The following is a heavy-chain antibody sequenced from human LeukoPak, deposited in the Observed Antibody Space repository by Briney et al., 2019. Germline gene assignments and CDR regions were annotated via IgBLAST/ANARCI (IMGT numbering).Heavy chain of an antibody. V-gene: IGHV1-69*04. CDR2: IIPIFGIA. D-gene: IGHD2-21*02. Sequence: VKVSCKASGGTFSSYAISWVRQAPGQGLEWMGRIIPIFGIANYAQKFQGRVTITADKSTSTAYMELRSLRSDDTAVYYCARDRDCGGDCSPGWFDPWGQGTLVTVSS. CDR3: ARDRDCGGDCSPGWFDP. J-gene: IGHJ5*02. CDR1: GGTFSSYA.